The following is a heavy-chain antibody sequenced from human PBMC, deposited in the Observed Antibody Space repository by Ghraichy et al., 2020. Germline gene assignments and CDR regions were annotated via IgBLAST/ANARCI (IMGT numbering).Heavy chain of an antibody. CDR3: ARRSYVPAAGGYSLNFDY. CDR1: GGSFSGYY. CDR2: INHSGST. V-gene: IGHV4-34*01. Sequence: SETLSLTCAVYGGSFSGYYWSWIRQPPGKGLEWIGEINHSGSTNYNPSLKSRVTISVDTSKNQFSLKLSSVTAADTAVYYCARRSYVPAAGGYSLNFDYWGQGTLVTVSS. D-gene: IGHD2-2*01. J-gene: IGHJ4*02.